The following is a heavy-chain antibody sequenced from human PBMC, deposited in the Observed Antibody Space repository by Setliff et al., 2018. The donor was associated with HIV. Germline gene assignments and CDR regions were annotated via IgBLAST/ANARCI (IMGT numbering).Heavy chain of an antibody. CDR2: TYHSGST. CDR1: GVSITTDGYY. Sequence: TLSLTCSVSGVSITTDGYYWSWIRHFPGKGLEWIGYTYHSGSTYYNASLASRLIMSLAPSKNQFSLKLNSMTAADTAMYYCAGGRYFRDIRDSRFDFWGQGMLVTVSS. J-gene: IGHJ4*02. V-gene: IGHV4-31*03. D-gene: IGHD3-9*01. CDR3: AGGRYFRDIRDSRFDF.